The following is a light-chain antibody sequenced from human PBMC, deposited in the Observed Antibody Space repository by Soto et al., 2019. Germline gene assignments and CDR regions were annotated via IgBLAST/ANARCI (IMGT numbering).Light chain of an antibody. CDR2: DAS. CDR3: QHYGDSPPFT. V-gene: IGKV3-15*01. Sequence: EILMTQSPATLSVSPGERATLSCRASQSVSSNLAWYQQKPGQAPRLLIYDASTRATGIPARFSGSGSGTEFTLTVSSLQSEDFAVYYCQHYGDSPPFTFGPGTKVDIK. CDR1: QSVSSN. J-gene: IGKJ3*01.